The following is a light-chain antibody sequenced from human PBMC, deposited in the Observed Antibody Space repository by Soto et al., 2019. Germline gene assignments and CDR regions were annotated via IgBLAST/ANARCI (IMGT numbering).Light chain of an antibody. CDR1: QGIRND. J-gene: IGKJ1*01. CDR3: HQSYTSWT. CDR2: AAS. V-gene: IGKV1-39*01. Sequence: DIQMTQSPSSLSASVGDRVTITCRASQGIRNDLGWYQQKPGKAPKRLIYAASSLQSGVPSRFSGSGSGTDFTLAISSLQPEDFATYYCHQSYTSWTFGQGTKVDIK.